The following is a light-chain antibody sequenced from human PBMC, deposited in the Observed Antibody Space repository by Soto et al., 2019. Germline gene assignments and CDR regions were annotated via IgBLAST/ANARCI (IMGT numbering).Light chain of an antibody. Sequence: EIMMTQSPATLSVSPGERATLSCRASQSVSNKVAWYQQKPGQAPRLLIYGAFTRATGIPARFSGSGSGTEFTLTISSLQSEDFAVYYCQQYNNWPPWTFGQGTKVEIK. J-gene: IGKJ1*01. CDR3: QQYNNWPPWT. V-gene: IGKV3-15*01. CDR1: QSVSNK. CDR2: GAF.